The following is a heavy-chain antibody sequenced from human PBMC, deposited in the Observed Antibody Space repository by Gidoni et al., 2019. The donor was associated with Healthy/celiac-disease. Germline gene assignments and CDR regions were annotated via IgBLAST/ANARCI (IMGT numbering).Heavy chain of an antibody. Sequence: QVQRVQSGAEGKKPGSSVKVSCKASGGPFSRSAISWVRQAPGQGLEWMGGIIPIFGTANYAQKFQGRVTLTADESPSTPYMQLSSLGSEDTAVYYCARDEGSEVVTATDAFDIWGQGTMVTVPS. D-gene: IGHD2-21*02. J-gene: IGHJ3*02. CDR2: IIPIFGTA. CDR1: GGPFSRSA. CDR3: ARDEGSEVVTATDAFDI. V-gene: IGHV1-69*01.